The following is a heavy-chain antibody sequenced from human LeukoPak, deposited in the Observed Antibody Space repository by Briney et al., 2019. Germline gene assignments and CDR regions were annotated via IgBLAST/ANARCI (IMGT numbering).Heavy chain of an antibody. CDR2: INTEGSST. V-gene: IGHV3-74*01. J-gene: IGHJ4*02. CDR3: AKGLMGATPYYFDY. Sequence: GGSLRLSCAASGFTFSSYWMHWVRQAPGKGLVWVSRINTEGSSTTYADSVKGRFTISRDNAKNTLYLQMNSLRADDTAVYYCAKGLMGATPYYFDYWGQGTLVTVSS. CDR1: GFTFSSYW. D-gene: IGHD1-26*01.